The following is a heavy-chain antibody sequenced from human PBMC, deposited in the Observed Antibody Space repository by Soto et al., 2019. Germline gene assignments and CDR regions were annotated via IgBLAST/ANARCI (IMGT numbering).Heavy chain of an antibody. J-gene: IGHJ3*01. D-gene: IGHD3-22*01. Sequence: PGGSLRLSCAASGFTFSTYAMSWVRQVPGKGLEWVSAISGSGSTYYADSVRGRFTISRDISKNTLYLQMNGLRAEDTAVYYCARERITMIVVVMTNWGQGTMVTVS. CDR1: GFTFSTYA. CDR3: ARERITMIVVVMTN. CDR2: ISGSGST. V-gene: IGHV3-23*01.